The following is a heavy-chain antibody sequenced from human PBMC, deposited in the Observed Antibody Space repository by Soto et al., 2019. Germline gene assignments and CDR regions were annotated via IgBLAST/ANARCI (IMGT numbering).Heavy chain of an antibody. V-gene: IGHV1-8*01. CDR2: MNPNSGNT. Sequence: QVQLVQSGAEVKKPGASVKVSCKASGYTFTSYDINWVRQATGQGLEWMGWMNPNSGNTGYAQKFQGRVTMTRHTSTSTAYMELGSLRAEDTALYYSAISCRSSWHYDNWFDAWGQRTLVTVSS. D-gene: IGHD6-13*01. J-gene: IGHJ5*02. CDR3: AISCRSSWHYDNWFDA. CDR1: GYTFTSYD.